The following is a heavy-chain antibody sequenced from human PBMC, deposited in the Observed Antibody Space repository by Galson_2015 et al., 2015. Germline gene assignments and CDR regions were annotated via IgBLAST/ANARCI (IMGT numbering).Heavy chain of an antibody. CDR2: IWYDGSNK. CDR3: ARDEDIVVVNMGAFEI. J-gene: IGHJ3*02. V-gene: IGHV3-33*01. D-gene: IGHD2-2*01. Sequence: SLRLSCAASGFTFSSYGMHWVRQAPGKGLEWVAVIWYDGSNKYYADSVKGRFTISRDNSKNTLYLQMNSLRAEDTAVYYCARDEDIVVVNMGAFEIWGQGTMVTVSS. CDR1: GFTFSSYG.